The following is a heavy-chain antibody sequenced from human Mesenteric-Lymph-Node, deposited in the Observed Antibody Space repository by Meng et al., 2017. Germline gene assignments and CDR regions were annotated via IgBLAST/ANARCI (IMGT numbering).Heavy chain of an antibody. V-gene: IGHV3-11*04. Sequence: LSLTCAASGFTFSDYYMSWIRQAPGKGLEWVSYISSSGSTIYYADSVKGRFTISRDNAKNSLYLQMNSLRAEDTAVYYCARISSMLLVSTEYYGMDVWGQGTTVTVSS. CDR1: GFTFSDYY. J-gene: IGHJ6*02. CDR3: ARISSMLLVSTEYYGMDV. CDR2: ISSSGSTI. D-gene: IGHD2/OR15-2a*01.